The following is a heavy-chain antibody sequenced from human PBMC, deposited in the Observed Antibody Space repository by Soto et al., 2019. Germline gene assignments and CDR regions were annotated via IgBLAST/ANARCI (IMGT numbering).Heavy chain of an antibody. CDR1: GYTFTSYD. CDR3: ARPTIPEGAVWLGPNYYYYYYGMDV. J-gene: IGHJ6*02. V-gene: IGHV1-8*01. D-gene: IGHD5-18*01. Sequence: AASVKVSCKASGYTFTSYDINWVRQATGQGLEWMGWMNPNSGNTGYAQKFQGRVTMTRNTSISTAYMELSSLRSEDTAVYYCARPTIPEGAVWLGPNYYYYYYGMDVWGQGTTVTVS. CDR2: MNPNSGNT.